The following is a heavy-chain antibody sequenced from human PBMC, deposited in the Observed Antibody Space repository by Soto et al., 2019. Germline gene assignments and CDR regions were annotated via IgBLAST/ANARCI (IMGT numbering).Heavy chain of an antibody. D-gene: IGHD5-18*01. CDR1: GGSISSSSYY. V-gene: IGHV4-39*01. Sequence: SETLSLTCTVSGGSISSSSYYWGWIRRPPGKGLEWIGSIYYSGSTYYNPSLKSRVTISVDTSKNQFSLKLSSVTAADTAVYYCARLDRYSYGYFDYWGQGTLVTVSS. CDR2: IYYSGST. J-gene: IGHJ4*02. CDR3: ARLDRYSYGYFDY.